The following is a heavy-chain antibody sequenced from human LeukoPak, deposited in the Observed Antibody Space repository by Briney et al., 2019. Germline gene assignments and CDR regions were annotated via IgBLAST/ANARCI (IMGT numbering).Heavy chain of an antibody. D-gene: IGHD6-13*01. CDR3: ATELSSSWSRDAFDI. J-gene: IGHJ3*02. V-gene: IGHV1-24*01. Sequence: GASVKVSCKVSGYTLTELSMHWVRQAPGKGLEWMGGFDPVDGETIYAQKFQGRVTMTEDTSTDTAYMELSSLRSEDTAVYYCATELSSSWSRDAFDIWGQGTMVTVSS. CDR1: GYTLTELS. CDR2: FDPVDGET.